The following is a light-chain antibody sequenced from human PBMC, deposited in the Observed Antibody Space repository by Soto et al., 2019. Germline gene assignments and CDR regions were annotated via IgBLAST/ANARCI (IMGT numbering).Light chain of an antibody. Sequence: QTVVTQESSLTVSPGGTVTLTCASSTGAVTSGHYPNWFQQKPGQAPRALIYSGSHKHSWTPARFSGSLLGGKAALTLSGVQPEDEAEYSCLRYSAGAWVFGGGTKATVL. CDR2: SGS. V-gene: IGLV7-43*01. J-gene: IGLJ3*02. CDR3: LRYSAGAWV. CDR1: TGAVTSGHY.